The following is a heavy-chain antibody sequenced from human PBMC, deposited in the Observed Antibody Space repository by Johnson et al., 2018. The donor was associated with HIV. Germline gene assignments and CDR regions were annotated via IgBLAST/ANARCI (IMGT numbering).Heavy chain of an antibody. D-gene: IGHD6-19*01. CDR2: IKQDGSEK. CDR3: AKLGRLAVADDAFDI. V-gene: IGHV3-7*05. J-gene: IGHJ3*02. CDR1: GFTFSTYW. Sequence: VQLVESGGGLVQPGGSLRLSCAVSGFTFSTYWMTWVRQAPGKGLEWVANIKQDGSEKYYVDSVKGRFTISRDNAKNSLYLQMNSLRAEDTAVYYCAKLGRLAVADDAFDIWGQGTMVTVSS.